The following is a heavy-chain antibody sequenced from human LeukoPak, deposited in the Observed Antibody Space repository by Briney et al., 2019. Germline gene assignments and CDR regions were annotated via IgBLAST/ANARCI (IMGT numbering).Heavy chain of an antibody. Sequence: GGSLRLSCAASGFTFSSFGMHCVRQAPGKGLEWVAVISYDGSNKYYAESVKGRFTISRDNSKSMLFLQLNSLRAEDTALYYCARDLYYYVAMDVWGQGTTVTVSS. D-gene: IGHD3-10*02. J-gene: IGHJ6*02. CDR3: ARDLYYYVAMDV. CDR1: GFTFSSFG. V-gene: IGHV3-30*03. CDR2: ISYDGSNK.